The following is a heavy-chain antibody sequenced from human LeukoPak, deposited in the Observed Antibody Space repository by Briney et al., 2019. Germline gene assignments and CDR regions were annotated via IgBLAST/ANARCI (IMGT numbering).Heavy chain of an antibody. J-gene: IGHJ4*02. CDR2: VNPGGYRP. CDR1: GLTFSGYA. Sequence: GGPLSLSCAASGLTFSGYAMAWVRQAPGKGLEGVSSVNPGGYRPYYAYSVKGRFSISRDNSKNTLFPQMNVLRVEDTGIYYCAKVRVLRGRYFDYWGQGTLVTVSS. CDR3: AKVRVLRGRYFDY. V-gene: IGHV3-23*01.